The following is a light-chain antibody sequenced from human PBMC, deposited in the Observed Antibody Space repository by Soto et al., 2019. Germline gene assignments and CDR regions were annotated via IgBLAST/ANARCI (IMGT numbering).Light chain of an antibody. J-gene: IGKJ1*01. CDR3: QQYNYYWT. Sequence: EIVLTQSPWTLSFSPWQRSTLSFRASQSLSSSFLAWYQQKPGQAPRLLIYGASSRAAGVPDRFSGSWSGTEFTLSISSLQPDDFATYYCQQYNYYWTFGQGTKVDIK. V-gene: IGKV3-20*01. CDR1: QSLSSSF. CDR2: GAS.